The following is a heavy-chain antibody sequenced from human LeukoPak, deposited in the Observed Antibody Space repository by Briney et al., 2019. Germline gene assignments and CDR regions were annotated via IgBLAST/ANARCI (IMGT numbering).Heavy chain of an antibody. Sequence: GASVKVSCKASGYTFTSFGFSWVRQAPGQGLEWMGWISAKNGNSKYAQKVQGRVTMTTDTSTSTAYMELRSLRSDDTAVYYCANGDFWSGMDVWGKGTTVTVSS. CDR3: ANGDFWSGMDV. J-gene: IGHJ6*04. CDR2: ISAKNGNS. V-gene: IGHV1-18*01. CDR1: GYTFTSFG. D-gene: IGHD3-3*01.